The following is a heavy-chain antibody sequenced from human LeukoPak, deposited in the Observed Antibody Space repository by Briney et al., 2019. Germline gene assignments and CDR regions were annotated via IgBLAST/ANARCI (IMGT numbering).Heavy chain of an antibody. CDR2: IYHSGST. Sequence: SETLSLTRTVFGDSVSSSNYYWAWFRQPPGKGLEWIGSIYHSGSTYYNPSLKSRVTISVDTSKNQFSLKLNSVTATDTAVYYCARHYGPWGQGTLVTVSS. D-gene: IGHD3-10*01. CDR3: ARHYGP. J-gene: IGHJ4*02. CDR1: GDSVSSSNYY. V-gene: IGHV4-39*01.